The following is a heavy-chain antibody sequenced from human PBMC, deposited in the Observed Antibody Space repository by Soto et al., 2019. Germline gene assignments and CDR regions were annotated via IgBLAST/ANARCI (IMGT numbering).Heavy chain of an antibody. CDR1: GFTFSSYA. J-gene: IGHJ3*02. CDR3: AKDAGGEGATTIPLDDAFDI. Sequence: GGSLRLSCAASGFTFSSYAMSWVRQAPGKGLEWVSAISGSGGSTYYADSVKGRFTISRDNSKNTLYLQMNSLRAEDTAVYYCAKDAGGEGATTIPLDDAFDIWGQGTMVTVSS. D-gene: IGHD1-26*01. V-gene: IGHV3-23*01. CDR2: ISGSGGST.